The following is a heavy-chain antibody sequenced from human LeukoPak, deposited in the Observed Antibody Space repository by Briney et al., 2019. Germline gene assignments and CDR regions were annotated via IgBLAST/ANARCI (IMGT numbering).Heavy chain of an antibody. CDR2: ISGSDGST. J-gene: IGHJ4*02. V-gene: IGHV3-23*01. CDR1: GFTLSTYA. Sequence: GGSLRLSCVASGFTLSTYAMNWVRQAPGKGLEWVSVISGSDGSTYYADSVKGRFTISRDNSKNTLYLQMNSLRAEDTAVYYCLSGWYLDYWGQGTLVTVSS. D-gene: IGHD6-19*01. CDR3: LSGWYLDY.